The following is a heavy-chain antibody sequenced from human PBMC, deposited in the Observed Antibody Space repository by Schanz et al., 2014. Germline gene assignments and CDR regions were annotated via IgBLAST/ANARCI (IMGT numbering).Heavy chain of an antibody. CDR2: VYNNGRT. CDR1: GASMDNYY. V-gene: IGHV4-59*01. J-gene: IGHJ6*02. Sequence: QVQLQESGPGLVRPSETLSLTCTVSGASMDNYYWCWIRQPPGKGLEWIGYVYNNGRTYYNPSLRSRVAISADTSKNQFSLKLTSVTAADSAVYFCTRGNALDVWGQGTTVTVSS. CDR3: TRGNALDV. D-gene: IGHD1-1*01.